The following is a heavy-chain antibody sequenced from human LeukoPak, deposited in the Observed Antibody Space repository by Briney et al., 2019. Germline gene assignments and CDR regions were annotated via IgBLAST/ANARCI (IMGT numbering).Heavy chain of an antibody. CDR2: IWYDGHNK. Sequence: PGGSLRLSCAASGFTFSSYGMHWVRQAPGKGLEWVAVIWYDGHNKYYADSVKGRFTISRDNSKNTLYLQMNSLRAEDTAVYYCARDFGSGTDEYFQHWGQGTLVIVSS. CDR3: ARDFGSGTDEYFQH. J-gene: IGHJ1*01. V-gene: IGHV3-33*01. D-gene: IGHD3-10*01. CDR1: GFTFSSYG.